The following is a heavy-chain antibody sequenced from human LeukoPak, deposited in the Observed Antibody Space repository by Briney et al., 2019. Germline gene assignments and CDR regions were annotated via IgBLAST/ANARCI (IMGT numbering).Heavy chain of an antibody. CDR1: AFTFEEYA. Sequence: GSLRRLSCAATAFTFEEYAIHLVPQAPGKSLEWVSGISWNSGSIGYADSVKGRFTISRDNAKNSLYLQMNSLRAEDTALYYCAKEGEWLRAPFDYWGQGTLVTVSS. V-gene: IGHV3-9*01. J-gene: IGHJ4*02. CDR2: ISWNSGSI. CDR3: AKEGEWLRAPFDY. D-gene: IGHD5-12*01.